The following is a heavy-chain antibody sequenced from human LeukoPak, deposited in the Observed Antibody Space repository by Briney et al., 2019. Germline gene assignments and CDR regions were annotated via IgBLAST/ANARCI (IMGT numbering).Heavy chain of an antibody. CDR2: IDHSGNT. J-gene: IGHJ4*02. V-gene: IGHV4-34*01. D-gene: IGHD2-21*01. Sequence: SETLSLTCAVYIGSFSGYHWSWIRQPPGRGLEWIGEIDHSGNTKYNPSLKSRVTISADTSKNQFSLELRTLSAADTAVYFCARQGSISAFDFWGRGTLVTISS. CDR3: ARQGSISAFDF. CDR1: IGSFSGYH.